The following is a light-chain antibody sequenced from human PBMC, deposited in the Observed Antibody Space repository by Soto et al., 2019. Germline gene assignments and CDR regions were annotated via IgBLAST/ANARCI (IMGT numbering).Light chain of an antibody. J-gene: IGKJ1*01. Sequence: EIVLTQSPATLTVSPGERATLTCRASQSAGTNLAWYQQKPGKAPRLLIYGASTRTAGIPARLSGSGSGTEFTLTIRSLQSEDFAVYYCQQYSNWWTFGQGTKVDIK. CDR1: QSAGTN. CDR3: QQYSNWWT. V-gene: IGKV3-15*01. CDR2: GAS.